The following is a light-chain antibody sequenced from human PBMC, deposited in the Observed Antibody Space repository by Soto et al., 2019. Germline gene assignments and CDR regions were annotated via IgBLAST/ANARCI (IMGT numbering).Light chain of an antibody. Sequence: DIVMTQTPLSSPVTLGQAASISCRSSQSLLHSDGNTYLSWFQQRPGQPPRLLIYKVSDRFSGVPDRFSGSGAGTDFTLTIRRVAAEDVGIYSCMQATQSHWTFGQGTKVDI. J-gene: IGKJ1*01. V-gene: IGKV2-24*01. CDR2: KVS. CDR3: MQATQSHWT. CDR1: QSLLHSDGNTY.